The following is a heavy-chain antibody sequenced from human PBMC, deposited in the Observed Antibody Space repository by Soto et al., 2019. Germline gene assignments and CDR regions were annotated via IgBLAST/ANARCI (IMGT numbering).Heavy chain of an antibody. Sequence: PSETLSLTCAVYGGSFSGYYWSWIRQPPGKGLEWIGEINHSGSTNYNPSLKSRVTISVDTSKNQFSLKLSSVTAADTAVYYCARKRIVVVPAAIFRWFDPWGQGTPVTVSS. D-gene: IGHD2-2*02. J-gene: IGHJ5*02. CDR1: GGSFSGYY. CDR3: ARKRIVVVPAAIFRWFDP. CDR2: INHSGST. V-gene: IGHV4-34*01.